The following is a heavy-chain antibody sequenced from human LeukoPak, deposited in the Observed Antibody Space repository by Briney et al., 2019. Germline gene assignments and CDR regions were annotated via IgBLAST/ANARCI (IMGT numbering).Heavy chain of an antibody. V-gene: IGHV4-39*01. Sequence: SETLSLTCTVSGGSISSSSYYWGWIRQPPGKGLEWIGSIYYSGSTHYNPSLKSRVTISVDTSKNQFSLKLSSVTAADTAVYYCAVRGPYYFDYWGQGTLVTVSS. CDR1: GGSISSSSYY. J-gene: IGHJ4*02. CDR3: AVRGPYYFDY. CDR2: IYYSGST.